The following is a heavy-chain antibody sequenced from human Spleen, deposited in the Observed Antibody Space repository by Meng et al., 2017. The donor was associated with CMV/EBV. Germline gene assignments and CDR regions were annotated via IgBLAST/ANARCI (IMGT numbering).Heavy chain of an antibody. Sequence: GGSLRLSCAISGFSFDDYAMHWVRQAPGKGLEWVSLITYDGDTTFYADSVRGRFTISKDNSEDSLYLQMNSLRAEDTAVYYCASSYFTYYYDSSGYSHRDLDSFWGQGTLVTVSS. CDR1: GFSFDDYA. D-gene: IGHD3-22*01. CDR2: ITYDGDTT. V-gene: IGHV3-43D*03. CDR3: ASSYFTYYYDSSGYSHRDLDSF. J-gene: IGHJ4*02.